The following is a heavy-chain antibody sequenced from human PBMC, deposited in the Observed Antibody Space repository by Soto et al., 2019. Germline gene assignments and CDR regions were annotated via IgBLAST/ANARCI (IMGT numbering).Heavy chain of an antibody. J-gene: IGHJ3*02. Sequence: GASVKVSCKASGGTFSNYAITWVRQAPGQGLEWMGWISPYNGNTNFAQKLQGRVTMTTDTSTSTACMELRSLRSDDTAVYYCARDPFTGWKPRHDAFDIWGQGTMVTVSS. V-gene: IGHV1-18*01. D-gene: IGHD1-1*01. CDR3: ARDPFTGWKPRHDAFDI. CDR2: ISPYNGNT. CDR1: GGTFSNYA.